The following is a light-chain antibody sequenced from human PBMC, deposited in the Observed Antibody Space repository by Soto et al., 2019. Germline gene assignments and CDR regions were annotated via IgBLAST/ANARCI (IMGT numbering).Light chain of an antibody. CDR2: GNS. CDR1: SSNIGAGYD. J-gene: IGLJ2*01. V-gene: IGLV1-40*01. CDR3: QSYDSSLSGSV. Sequence: QSVLTQPPSVSGAPGQRVTISCTGSSSNIGAGYDVHWYQQLPGTAPKLLIYGNSNRPSGVPDRFSGSKSGTSASLAITGLQAEDEADYYCQSYDSSLSGSVFVGWTNLTLL.